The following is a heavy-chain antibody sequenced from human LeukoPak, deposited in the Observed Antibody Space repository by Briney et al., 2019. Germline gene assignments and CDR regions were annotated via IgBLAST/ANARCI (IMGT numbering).Heavy chain of an antibody. D-gene: IGHD3-10*01. V-gene: IGHV4-59*01. CDR3: VRVVGGPVDY. J-gene: IGHJ4*02. CDR2: IYYSGST. Sequence: SETLSLTCTVSGGSISSYYWSWIRQPPGKGLEWIGYIYYSGSTNYNPSLKSRVTISVDTSKNQFSLKLSSVTAADTAVYYCVRVVGGPVDYWGQGTLVTVSS. CDR1: GGSISSYY.